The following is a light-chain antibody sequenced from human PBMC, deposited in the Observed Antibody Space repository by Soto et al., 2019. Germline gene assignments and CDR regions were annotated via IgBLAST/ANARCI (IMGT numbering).Light chain of an antibody. V-gene: IGKV1-5*01. CDR2: HAS. J-gene: IGKJ1*01. Sequence: DIQMTQSPSTLSGSVGDRVTITCRASQTISSWLAWYQQKPGKAPKLLIYHASNLQSGVPSRFSGSGSGTEFTLTISGLQPDNFATYYCQRYNSYSFGEGTKVDI. CDR3: QRYNSYS. CDR1: QTISSW.